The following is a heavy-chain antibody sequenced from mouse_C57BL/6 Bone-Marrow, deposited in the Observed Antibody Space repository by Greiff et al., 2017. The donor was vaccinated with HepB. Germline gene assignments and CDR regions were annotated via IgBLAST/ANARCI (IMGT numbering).Heavy chain of an antibody. CDR1: GYTFTSYG. CDR3: ARGELVLY. V-gene: IGHV1-81*01. Sequence: QVQLQQSGAELARPGASVKLSCKASGYTFTSYGISWVKQRTGQGLEWIGEIYPRSGNTYYNEQFKSKATLTVDKSSSTAYMQLSSLTSEDSAVYYCARGELVLYWGQGTTLTVSS. J-gene: IGHJ2*01. CDR2: IYPRSGNT. D-gene: IGHD6-2*01.